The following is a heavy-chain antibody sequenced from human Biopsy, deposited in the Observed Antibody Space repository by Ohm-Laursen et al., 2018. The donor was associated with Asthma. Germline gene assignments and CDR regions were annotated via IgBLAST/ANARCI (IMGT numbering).Heavy chain of an antibody. V-gene: IGHV1-69*01. D-gene: IGHD2-15*01. J-gene: IGHJ4*02. CDR3: ARKAGSRISRTCYSVDF. Sequence: TPNPSPKSPGGAFTTYVIARGREAPGPQVRGLGGINSFFSTTTSPQKFQDRVTITADDSTSTVYMELSSLRSEDTAVYYCARKAGSRISRTCYSVDFWGQGTLVTVSS. CDR1: GGAFTTYV. CDR2: INSFFSTT.